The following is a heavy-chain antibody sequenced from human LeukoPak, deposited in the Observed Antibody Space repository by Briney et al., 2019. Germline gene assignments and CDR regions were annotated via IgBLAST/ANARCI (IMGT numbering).Heavy chain of an antibody. CDR1: GYSFTSYW. Sequence: GESLKISCKGSGYSFTSYWISWVRQMPGKGLEWMGRIDPSDSYTNYSPSFQGHVTTSADKSISTAYLRWSSLKASDTAMYYCARLTVGASAYYYGMDVWGQGTTVTVSS. J-gene: IGHJ6*02. V-gene: IGHV5-10-1*01. CDR3: ARLTVGASAYYYGMDV. D-gene: IGHD1-26*01. CDR2: IDPSDSYT.